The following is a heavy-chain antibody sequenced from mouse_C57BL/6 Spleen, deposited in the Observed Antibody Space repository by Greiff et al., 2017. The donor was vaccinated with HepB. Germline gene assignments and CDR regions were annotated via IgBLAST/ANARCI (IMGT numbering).Heavy chain of an antibody. J-gene: IGHJ2*01. CDR2: IYPGSGST. V-gene: IGHV1-55*01. Sequence: QVQLQQPGAELVKPGASVKMSCKASGYTFTSYWITWVKPRPGQGLEWSGDIYPGSGSTNYNEKFKSKATLTVDTSSSTAYMQLSSVTSEDSAVYYCASSKSNGYGSSYGYWGQGTTLTVSS. CDR1: GYTFTSYW. D-gene: IGHD1-1*01. CDR3: ASSKSNGYGSSYGY.